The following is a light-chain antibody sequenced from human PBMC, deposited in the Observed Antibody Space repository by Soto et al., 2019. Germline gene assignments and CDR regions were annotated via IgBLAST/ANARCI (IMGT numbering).Light chain of an antibody. V-gene: IGKV1-17*02. CDR3: LQHNSYPYT. CDR2: VAP. J-gene: IGKJ2*01. CDR1: QGIRNE. Sequence: DIQMTQSPSSLSASVGDRVTITCRASQGIRNEFGWYQQKPGEALRLVSVAPSLQNGVPSRFSGSGSGTEFTLTISNLQPEDFATYYCLQHNSYPYTFGQGTKVEI.